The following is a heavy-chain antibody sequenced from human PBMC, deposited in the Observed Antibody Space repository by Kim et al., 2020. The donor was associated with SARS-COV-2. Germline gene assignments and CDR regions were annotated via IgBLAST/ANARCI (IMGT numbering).Heavy chain of an antibody. J-gene: IGHJ3*01. CDR1: GFTFITYS. CDR2: ISSSSSTR. CDR3: ARGYGSGSYYNGLISDA. Sequence: GGSLRLSCEASGFTFITYSMNWVRQAPGKGLEWVSYISSSSSTRYYADSVKGRFTISRDSANNSLYLQMNSLRDEDTAVYYCARGYGSGSYYNGLISDA. D-gene: IGHD3-10*01. V-gene: IGHV3-48*02.